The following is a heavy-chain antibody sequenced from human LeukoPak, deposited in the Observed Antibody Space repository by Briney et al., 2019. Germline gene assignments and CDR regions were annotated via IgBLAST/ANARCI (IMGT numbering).Heavy chain of an antibody. CDR3: AKNRPGGSWYRPSFDY. Sequence: GGSLRLSCAASGFTFSSYSMNWVRQAPGKGLEWVSYISSSSSTIYYADSVKGRFTISRDNAKNSLYLQMNSLRAEDTAVYYCAKNRPGGSWYRPSFDYWGQGTLVTVSS. J-gene: IGHJ4*02. CDR1: GFTFSSYS. V-gene: IGHV3-48*01. CDR2: ISSSSSTI. D-gene: IGHD6-13*01.